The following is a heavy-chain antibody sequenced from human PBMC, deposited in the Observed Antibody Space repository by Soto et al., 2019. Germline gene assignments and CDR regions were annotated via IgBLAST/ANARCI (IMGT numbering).Heavy chain of an antibody. Sequence: ASVKVSCKASGYTFTSYDINWVRQATGQGLEWMGWMNPNSGNTGYAQKFQGTVTMTRNTSISTAYIQLSSLRSEVPAVYYCPGGLGYYDSSGYYPERHYWG. CDR2: MNPNSGNT. D-gene: IGHD3-22*01. CDR1: GYTFTSYD. CDR3: PGGLGYYDSSGYYPERHY. V-gene: IGHV1-8*01. J-gene: IGHJ4*01.